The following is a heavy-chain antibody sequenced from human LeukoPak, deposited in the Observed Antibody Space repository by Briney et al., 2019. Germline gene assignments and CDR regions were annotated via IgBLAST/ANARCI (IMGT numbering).Heavy chain of an antibody. CDR1: GHTLTSYD. CDR3: ARVPGNYGDYDQVFDY. V-gene: IGHV1-8*01. D-gene: IGHD4-17*01. J-gene: IGHJ4*02. Sequence: ASVKVSCKASGHTLTSYDINWVRQATGQGLEWMGWMNPNSGNTGYAQKFQGRVTMTRNTSISTAYMELSSLRSEDTAVYYCARVPGNYGDYDQVFDYWGQGTLVTVSS. CDR2: MNPNSGNT.